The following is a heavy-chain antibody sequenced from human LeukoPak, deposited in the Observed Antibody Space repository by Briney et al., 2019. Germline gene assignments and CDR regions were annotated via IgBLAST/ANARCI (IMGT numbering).Heavy chain of an antibody. CDR2: IYTSGST. CDR1: GGSISSGHYY. CDR3: ARGSFWSGYYPYFDY. J-gene: IGHJ4*02. Sequence: SETLSLTCTVSGGSISSGHYYWSWIRQAAGKGLEWVGRIYTSGSTNYNPSLKSRVTMSVDTSKNQFSLKLSSVTAADTAVYYCARGSFWSGYYPYFDYWGQGTLVTVSS. D-gene: IGHD3-3*01. V-gene: IGHV4-61*02.